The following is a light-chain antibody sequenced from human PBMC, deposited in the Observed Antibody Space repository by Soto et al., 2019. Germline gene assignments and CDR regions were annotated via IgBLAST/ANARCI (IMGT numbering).Light chain of an antibody. V-gene: IGKV3-15*01. CDR2: GAS. J-gene: IGKJ5*01. Sequence: EIVMTQSPATLSVSPGDTATLSCRASQSFTSNLAWYQQRPGQAPRLLIHGASTRATGIPARFSGSGSGTDFTLTISSLEPEDFAVYYCQQRSNWPPRITFGQGTRLEIK. CDR3: QQRSNWPPRIT. CDR1: QSFTSN.